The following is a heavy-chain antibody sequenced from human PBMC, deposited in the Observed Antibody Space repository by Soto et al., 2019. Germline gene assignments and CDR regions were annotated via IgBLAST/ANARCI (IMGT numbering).Heavy chain of an antibody. Sequence: QVQLAQSGAEVKKPGSSVKVSCKASGGTFSSYAISWVRQAPGQGLEWMGGIIPIFGTANYAQKFQGRVTITADKSTSTAYMELSSLRSEDTAVYYCARVEMATGPYYYGMDVWGQGTTVTVSS. V-gene: IGHV1-69*06. CDR2: IIPIFGTA. CDR3: ARVEMATGPYYYGMDV. CDR1: GGTFSSYA. D-gene: IGHD5-12*01. J-gene: IGHJ6*02.